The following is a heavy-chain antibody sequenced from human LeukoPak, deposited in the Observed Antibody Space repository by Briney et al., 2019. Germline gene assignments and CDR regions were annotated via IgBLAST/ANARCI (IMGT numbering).Heavy chain of an antibody. D-gene: IGHD3-3*01. CDR3: AGPRHDFL. Sequence: QPGGSLRLSCGASGFSFSDYGMHWVRQAPGKGLEWVAFRHDGNKKYLPDSMKGRFSVSRDNAKNSLYLQMNSLRAEDTAVYYCAGPRHDFLGGQGTLVTVSS. J-gene: IGHJ4*02. CDR1: GFSFSDYG. V-gene: IGHV3-30*02. CDR2: RHDGNKK.